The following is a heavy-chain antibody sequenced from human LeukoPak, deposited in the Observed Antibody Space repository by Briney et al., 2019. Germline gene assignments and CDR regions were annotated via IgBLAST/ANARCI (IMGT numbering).Heavy chain of an antibody. CDR3: ARHHYQLSALDY. V-gene: IGHV4-61*02. Sequence: SETLSLTCTVSGDSISSSSSYYWSWIRQPAGKGLEWIGRTHTSGSTNYNPSLKSRVTISVDTSKNQFSLKPSSVTAADTAVYYCARHHYQLSALDYWGQGTLVTVSS. CDR1: GDSISSSSSYY. D-gene: IGHD2-2*01. J-gene: IGHJ4*02. CDR2: THTSGST.